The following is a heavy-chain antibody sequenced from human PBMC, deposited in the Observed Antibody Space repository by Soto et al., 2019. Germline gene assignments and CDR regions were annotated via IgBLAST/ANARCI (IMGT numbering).Heavy chain of an antibody. CDR2: ISGSGGST. D-gene: IGHD3-9*01. CDR1: GFTFSSYA. Sequence: GGSLRLSCAASGFTFSSYAMSWVRQAPGKGLEWVSAISGSGGSTYYADSVKGRFTISRDNSKNTLYLQMNSLRAEDTAVYYCAKEKSVLRYFDWLHHHHYYYGMDVWGQGTTVTVSS. CDR3: AKEKSVLRYFDWLHHHHYYYGMDV. V-gene: IGHV3-23*01. J-gene: IGHJ6*02.